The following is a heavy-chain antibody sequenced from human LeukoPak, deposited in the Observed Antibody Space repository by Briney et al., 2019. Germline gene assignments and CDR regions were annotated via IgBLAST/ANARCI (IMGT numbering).Heavy chain of an antibody. D-gene: IGHD6-13*01. V-gene: IGHV3-23*01. CDR3: AKDFRSSSWYEGY. J-gene: IGHJ4*02. CDR2: ISGSGGST. CDR1: GFTFSSYG. Sequence: GGSLRLSCAASGFTFSSYGMSWVRQAPGKGLEWVSAISGSGGSTYYADSVKGRFTISRDNSKNTLYLQMNSLRAEDTAVYYCAKDFRSSSWYEGYWGQGTLVTVSS.